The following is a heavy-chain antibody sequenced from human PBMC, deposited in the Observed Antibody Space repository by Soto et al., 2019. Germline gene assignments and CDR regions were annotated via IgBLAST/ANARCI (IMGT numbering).Heavy chain of an antibody. J-gene: IGHJ6*02. D-gene: IGHD6-13*01. V-gene: IGHV6-1*01. Sequence: PSQTLSLTCAISGDSVSSNSAAWNWIRQSPSRGLEWLGRTYYRSKWYNDYAVSVKSRITINPDTSKNQFSLQLNSVTPEDTAVYYCARVVVAAAGTVYYYYGMDVWGQGTTVTVSS. CDR2: TYYRSKWYN. CDR1: GDSVSSNSAA. CDR3: ARVVVAAAGTVYYYYGMDV.